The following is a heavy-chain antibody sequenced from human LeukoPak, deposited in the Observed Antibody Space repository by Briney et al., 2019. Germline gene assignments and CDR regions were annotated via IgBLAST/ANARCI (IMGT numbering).Heavy chain of an antibody. CDR3: ARDIGKRGYSYGSYYFDY. CDR1: GYTFTSYY. D-gene: IGHD5-18*01. J-gene: IGHJ4*02. Sequence: ASVKVSCKASGYTFTSYYMHWVRQAPGQGLEWMGIINPSGGSTSYAQKFQGRVTMTRDTSTSTVYMELSSLRSEDTAVYYCARDIGKRGYSYGSYYFDYWGQGTLVTVSS. CDR2: INPSGGST. V-gene: IGHV1-46*01.